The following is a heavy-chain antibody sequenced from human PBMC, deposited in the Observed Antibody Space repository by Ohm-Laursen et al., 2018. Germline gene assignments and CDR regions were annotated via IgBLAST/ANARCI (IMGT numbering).Heavy chain of an antibody. V-gene: IGHV1-8*01. CDR1: GYTFTSYD. Sequence: GASVKVSCKASGYTFTSYDINWVRQAPGQGLEWMGWMNSNSGNTGSAQKFQGRVTMTRDTSISTAYMELSSLTSDDTAVYYCSTFWSGYQRKSYYYYGMDLWGQGTSVTVSS. D-gene: IGHD3-3*01. CDR3: STFWSGYQRKSYYYYGMDL. CDR2: MNSNSGNT. J-gene: IGHJ6*02.